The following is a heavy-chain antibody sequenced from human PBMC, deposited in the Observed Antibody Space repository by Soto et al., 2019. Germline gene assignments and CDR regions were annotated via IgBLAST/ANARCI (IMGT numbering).Heavy chain of an antibody. Sequence: GGSLXXSXXXXGVIFKMYWMHWVRQSPGKWLVWISRIYNDGTYSDYADSVRGRFTISRDNVNDTLYLQMNNLRAEDSGLYYCTRGPRPISTGTGAYWGQGTQVTVSS. J-gene: IGHJ4*02. CDR2: IYNDGTYS. CDR3: TRGPRPISTGTGAY. V-gene: IGHV3-74*01. D-gene: IGHD3-10*01. CDR1: GVIFKMYW.